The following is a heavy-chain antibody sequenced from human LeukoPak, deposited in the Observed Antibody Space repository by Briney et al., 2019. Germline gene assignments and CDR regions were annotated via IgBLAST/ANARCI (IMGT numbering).Heavy chain of an antibody. D-gene: IGHD6-19*01. CDR2: ISISSSYI. CDR1: GFTFSRYS. Sequence: GGSLRLSCAASGFTFSRYSMNWVRQAPGKGLEWVSSISISSSYIYYADSVKGRLTISRENAKNSLYLQMNSLRAGDTAVYYCARVKSYSSGGLDAFDIWGQGTMVTVSS. J-gene: IGHJ3*02. V-gene: IGHV3-21*01. CDR3: ARVKSYSSGGLDAFDI.